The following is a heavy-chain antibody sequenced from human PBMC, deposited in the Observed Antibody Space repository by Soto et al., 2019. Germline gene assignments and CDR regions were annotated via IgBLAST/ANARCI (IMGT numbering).Heavy chain of an antibody. Sequence: QVQLVQSGAEVKKPGASVKVSCKASGYTFTSYYMHWVRQAPGQGLEWMGIINPSGGSTSYAQKFQGRVTMTRDTSTSTVYMELSSLRSEDTAVYYCARDAERDTFMIAVAGHYYYYGMDVWGQGTTVTVSS. CDR3: ARDAERDTFMIAVAGHYYYYGMDV. J-gene: IGHJ6*02. CDR1: GYTFTSYY. V-gene: IGHV1-46*01. CDR2: INPSGGST. D-gene: IGHD6-19*01.